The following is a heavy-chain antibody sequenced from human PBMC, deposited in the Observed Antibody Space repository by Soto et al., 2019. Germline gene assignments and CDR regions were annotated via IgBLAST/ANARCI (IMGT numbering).Heavy chain of an antibody. J-gene: IGHJ4*02. CDR1: SGSISGYY. CDR2: ISYIGNT. CDR3: ARFDFGDYRGLDY. D-gene: IGHD4-17*01. V-gene: IGHV4-59*08. Sequence: QVHLQESGPGLVKPSETLSLTCTVSSGSISGYYWSWIRQPPGKGLECIGYISYIGNTHYNPSLMSRVTISIDPSKNQFSLKETSVTAADTAVYYCARFDFGDYRGLDYWGQGTLVTVSS.